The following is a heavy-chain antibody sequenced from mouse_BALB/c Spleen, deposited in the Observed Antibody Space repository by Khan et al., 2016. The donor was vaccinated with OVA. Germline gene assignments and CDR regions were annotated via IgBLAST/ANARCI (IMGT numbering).Heavy chain of an antibody. V-gene: IGHV1-77*01. Sequence: QVQLKESGAELARPGASVKLSCKASGYTFTDYYINWVRQRTGQGLEWIGEIYPGSDNIFYNEKFKGKATLTADKSSSTAYMQLSSLTSEDSAVYFCAREWAAWFPYWGQGTLVTVSA. CDR2: IYPGSDNI. CDR1: GYTFTDYY. J-gene: IGHJ3*01. CDR3: AREWAAWFPY.